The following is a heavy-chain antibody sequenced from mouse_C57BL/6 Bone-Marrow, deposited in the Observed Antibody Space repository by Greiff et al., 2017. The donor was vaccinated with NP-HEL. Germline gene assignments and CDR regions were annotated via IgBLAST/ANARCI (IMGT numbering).Heavy chain of an antibody. CDR2: IHPNSGST. J-gene: IGHJ4*01. CDR3: ARHSLGDY. Sequence: VQVVESGAELVKPGASVKLSCKASGYTFTSYWMHWVKQRPGQGLEWIGMIHPNSGSTNYNEKFKSKATLTVDKSSSTAYMQLSSLTSEDSAVYYCARHSLGDYWGQGTSVTVSS. CDR1: GYTFTSYW. V-gene: IGHV1-64*01.